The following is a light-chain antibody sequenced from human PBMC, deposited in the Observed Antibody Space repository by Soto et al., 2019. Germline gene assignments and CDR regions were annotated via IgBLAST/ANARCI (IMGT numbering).Light chain of an antibody. CDR1: QSLSSDF. CDR3: QQYGRSPLT. J-gene: IGKJ4*01. V-gene: IGKV3-20*01. CDR2: SSS. Sequence: EVVLTQSPGTLSLSPGERAILSCRASQSLSSDFLARYQQKPGQAPRLLIYSSSNRATGIPDRFSGSGSGTDFTLTISRLEPADFAVYYCQQYGRSPLTFGGGTKVDIK.